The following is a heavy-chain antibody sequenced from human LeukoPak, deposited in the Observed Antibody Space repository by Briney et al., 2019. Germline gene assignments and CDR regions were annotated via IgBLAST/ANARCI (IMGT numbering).Heavy chain of an antibody. J-gene: IGHJ6*03. CDR3: ARGSTVKDYYYYYYMDV. CDR2: ISSSSTI. D-gene: IGHD4-17*01. Sequence: GGSLRLSCAASGFTFSSYSMNWVRQAPGKGLEWVSYISSSSTIYYADSVKGRFTISRDNAKNSLYLQMNSLRAEDTAVYYCARGSTVKDYYYYYYMDVWGKGTTVTVSS. CDR1: GFTFSSYS. V-gene: IGHV3-48*01.